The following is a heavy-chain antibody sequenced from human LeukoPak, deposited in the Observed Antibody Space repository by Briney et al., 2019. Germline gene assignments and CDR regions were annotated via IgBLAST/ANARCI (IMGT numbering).Heavy chain of an antibody. CDR1: GFTFSSYS. J-gene: IGHJ6*03. CDR2: ISSSSSYI. Sequence: GGSLRLSCAASGFTFSSYSMNWVRQAPGKGLEWVSSISSSSSYIYYAASVKGRFTISRDNAKNSLYLQMNSLRAEDTAVYYCARDTSGSFYYYMDVWGKGTTVTVSS. D-gene: IGHD5-12*01. CDR3: ARDTSGSFYYYMDV. V-gene: IGHV3-21*01.